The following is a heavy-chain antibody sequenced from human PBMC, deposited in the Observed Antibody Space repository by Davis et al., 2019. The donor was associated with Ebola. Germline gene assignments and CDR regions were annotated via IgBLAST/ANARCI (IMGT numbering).Heavy chain of an antibody. J-gene: IGHJ6*02. CDR1: GGSISSSNW. D-gene: IGHD6-6*01. CDR2: IYHSGST. CDR3: ARDRGIAARPEGYYYGMDV. V-gene: IGHV4-4*02. Sequence: PSETLSLTCAVSGGSISSSNWWSWVRQPPGKGLEWIGEIYHSGSTNYNPSLKSRVTISVDKSKNQFSLKLSSVTAADTAVYYCARDRGIAARPEGYYYGMDVWGQGTTVTVSS.